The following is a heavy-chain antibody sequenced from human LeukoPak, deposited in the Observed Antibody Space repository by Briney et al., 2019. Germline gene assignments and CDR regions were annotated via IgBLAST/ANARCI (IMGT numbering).Heavy chain of an antibody. Sequence: SETLSLTCAVSTDSFSSYYWTWIRQPPGKGLEWIGYISYIGSTNYNPSLKSRVTISIDTSKNQFSLKLSSVTAADTAVYYCARDLVTVTKGFDIWGQGTMVSVSS. CDR1: TDSFSSYY. CDR2: ISYIGST. D-gene: IGHD4-17*01. CDR3: ARDLVTVTKGFDI. V-gene: IGHV4-59*01. J-gene: IGHJ3*02.